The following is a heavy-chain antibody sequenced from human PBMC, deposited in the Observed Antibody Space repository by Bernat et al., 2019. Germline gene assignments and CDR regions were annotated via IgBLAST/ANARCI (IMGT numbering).Heavy chain of an antibody. CDR3: AQEEGAHLGSYFDY. Sequence: EVQLVESGGGLVQPGGSLRLSCAASGFTFSSYSMNWVRQAPGKGLEWVSCISSSSSTIYYAESVKGRFTISGDNAKNSLYLQMNSLRAEDTAVYYCAQEEGAHLGSYFDYWGQGTLVTVSS. V-gene: IGHV3-48*01. J-gene: IGHJ4*02. D-gene: IGHD1-26*01. CDR1: GFTFSSYS. CDR2: ISSSSSTI.